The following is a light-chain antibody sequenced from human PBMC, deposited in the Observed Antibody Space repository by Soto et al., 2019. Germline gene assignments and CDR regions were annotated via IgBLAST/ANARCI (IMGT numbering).Light chain of an antibody. CDR3: QQYNNWPRT. CDR2: GTS. Sequence: EVVMTQSPASLSVSPGERATLSCRASHSISSNLAWYQQKPGQAPRLLIYGTSTRAAGIPARFSGRGSGTEFTLTISSLQSEDVAVYYCQQYNNWPRTFGQGTKVDIK. CDR1: HSISSN. J-gene: IGKJ1*01. V-gene: IGKV3-15*01.